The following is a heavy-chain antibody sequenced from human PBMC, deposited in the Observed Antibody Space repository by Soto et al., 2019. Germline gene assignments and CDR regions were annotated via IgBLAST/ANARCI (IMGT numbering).Heavy chain of an antibody. D-gene: IGHD3-10*01. J-gene: IGHJ4*02. CDR3: ARHNYGSGSTYFDY. CDR1: GGSISSYY. V-gene: IGHV4-59*08. CDR2: IYYSGST. Sequence: QVQLQESGPGLVKPSETLSLTCTVSGGSISSYYWSWIRQPPGKGLEWIGYIYYSGSTNYNPSLKSPVPISVDTSKNQFSLKLNSMTAADTAVYYRARHNYGSGSTYFDYWGQGTLVTVSS.